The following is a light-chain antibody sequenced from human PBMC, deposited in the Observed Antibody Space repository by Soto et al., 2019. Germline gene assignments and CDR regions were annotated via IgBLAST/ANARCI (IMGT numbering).Light chain of an antibody. V-gene: IGLV2-14*01. CDR1: SSDVGDNNH. CDR3: SSYTSSNSWV. CDR2: DVS. Sequence: QSVLTQPASVSGSPGQSITISCTGTSSDVGDNNHVSWYQQHPGKAPKLMIYDVSNRPSGVSNRFSGSESGNTASLTISGLQAEDEADYYCSSYTSSNSWVFGGGTKLTVL. J-gene: IGLJ3*02.